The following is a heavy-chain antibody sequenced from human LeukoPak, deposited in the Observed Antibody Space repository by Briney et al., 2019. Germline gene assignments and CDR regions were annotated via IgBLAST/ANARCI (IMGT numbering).Heavy chain of an antibody. CDR3: VKDLVVPAALDEGSGYDSWDY. V-gene: IGHV3-64D*06. D-gene: IGHD2-2*01. CDR1: GFTFSSYA. Sequence: PGGSLRLSCSASGFTFSSYAMHWVRQAPGKGLEYVSAISSNGGSTYYADSVKGRFTISRDNSKNTLYLQMSSLRAEDTAVYYCVKDLVVPAALDEGSGYDSWDYWGQGTLVTVSS. CDR2: ISSNGGST. J-gene: IGHJ4*02.